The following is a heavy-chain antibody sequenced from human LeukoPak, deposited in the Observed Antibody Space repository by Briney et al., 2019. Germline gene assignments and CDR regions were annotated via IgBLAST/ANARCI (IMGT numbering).Heavy chain of an antibody. J-gene: IGHJ5*02. V-gene: IGHV3-21*01. CDR3: AREVYCSGGSCFKAPGWFDP. CDR2: ISSSSSYI. D-gene: IGHD2-15*01. Sequence: PGGSLRLSCAASGFTFSSYSMNWVRQAPGKGLEWVSSISSSSSYIYYADSVKGRFTISRDNAKNSLYLQMNSLRAEDTAVYYCAREVYCSGGSCFKAPGWFDPWGQGTLVTVSS. CDR1: GFTFSSYS.